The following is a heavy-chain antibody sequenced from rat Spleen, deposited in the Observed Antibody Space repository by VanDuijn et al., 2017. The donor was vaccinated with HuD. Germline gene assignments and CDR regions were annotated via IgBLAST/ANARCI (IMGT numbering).Heavy chain of an antibody. V-gene: IGHV5-27*01. Sequence: EVQLVESGGGLVQPGRSLKLSCTASGFTFSSSPMAWVRQAPGKGLEWVASITNASGGTHYPDSVKGRFTISRDNAKSTLYLQLDSLRSEDTATYYCTTDTFYDGTYYPGGFDYWGQGVMVTVSS. CDR1: GFTFSSSP. D-gene: IGHD1-12*02. CDR3: TTDTFYDGTYYPGGFDY. CDR2: ITNASGGT. J-gene: IGHJ2*01.